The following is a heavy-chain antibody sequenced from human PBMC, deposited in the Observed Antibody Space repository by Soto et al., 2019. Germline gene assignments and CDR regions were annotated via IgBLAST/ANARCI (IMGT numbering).Heavy chain of an antibody. CDR2: IYYSGTT. V-gene: IGHV4-30-4*01. J-gene: IGHJ4*02. CDR3: ARSVRFLEWPFDY. D-gene: IGHD3-3*01. Sequence: SETLSLPCTVSGGSISSDDYYWSWIRQPPGKGLEWIGYIYYSGTTHYNPSLKSRITMSVDTSKNQFSLKLSSVTAADTAVYYCARSVRFLEWPFDYWGQGNMVTVSS. CDR1: GGSISSDDYY.